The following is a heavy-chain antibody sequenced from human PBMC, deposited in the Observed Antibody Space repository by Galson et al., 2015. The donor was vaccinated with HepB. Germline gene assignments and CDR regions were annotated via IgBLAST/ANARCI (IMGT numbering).Heavy chain of an antibody. D-gene: IGHD6-6*01. J-gene: IGHJ4*02. V-gene: IGHV3-11*01. CDR3: ARDLLYSSSTHHTFDY. CDR1: GFTFSDYY. CDR2: ISSSGSTI. Sequence: SLRLSYAASGFTFSDYYMSWIRQAPGKGLEWVSYISSSGSTIYYADSVKGRFTISRDNAKNSLYLQMNSLRAEDTAVYYCARDLLYSSSTHHTFDYWGQGTLVTVSS.